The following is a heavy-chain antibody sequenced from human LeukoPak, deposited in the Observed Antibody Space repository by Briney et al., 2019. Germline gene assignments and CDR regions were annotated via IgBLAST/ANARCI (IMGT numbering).Heavy chain of an antibody. CDR1: GFTFSSYE. CDR3: ARESYNWNAGGNDY. CDR2: ISSSGSTI. V-gene: IGHV3-48*03. Sequence: PGGSLRLSCAASGFTFSSYEMNWVRQAPGKGLEWASYISSSGSTIYYADSVKGRFTISRDNAKNSLYLQMNSLRAEDTAVYYCARESYNWNAGGNDYWGQGTLVTVSS. J-gene: IGHJ4*02. D-gene: IGHD1-1*01.